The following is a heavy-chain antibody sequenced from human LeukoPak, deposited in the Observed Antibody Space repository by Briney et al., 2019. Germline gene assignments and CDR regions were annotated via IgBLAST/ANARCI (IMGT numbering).Heavy chain of an antibody. D-gene: IGHD5-12*01. J-gene: IGHJ4*02. CDR1: GFTFSSYG. Sequence: GGSLRLSCAVSGFTFSSYGIHWVRQAPGKGLEWVAVISFDGSNKYYADSVKGRFTISRDNSKNTLFLQMNSLRAEDTAVYYCAKVARYSGYDCLDYWGQGTLVTVSS. CDR3: AKVARYSGYDCLDY. CDR2: ISFDGSNK. V-gene: IGHV3-30*18.